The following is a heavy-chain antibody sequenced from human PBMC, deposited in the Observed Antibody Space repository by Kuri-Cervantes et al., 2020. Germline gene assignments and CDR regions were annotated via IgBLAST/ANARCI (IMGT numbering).Heavy chain of an antibody. CDR2: IKSKTDGGTT. Sequence: GGSLRLSCAASGFTFSNAWMSWVRQAPGKGLEWVGRIKSKTDGGTTDYAAPVKGRFTISRDDSKNTLYLQMNSLRAEDTAVYYCAKDLVTMVRGVFDYWGQGTLVTVSS. CDR3: AKDLVTMVRGVFDY. CDR1: GFTFSNAW. J-gene: IGHJ4*02. D-gene: IGHD3-10*01. V-gene: IGHV3-15*01.